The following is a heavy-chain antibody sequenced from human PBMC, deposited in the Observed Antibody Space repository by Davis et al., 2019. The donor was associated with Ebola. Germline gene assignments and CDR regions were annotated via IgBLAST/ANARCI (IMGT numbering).Heavy chain of an antibody. V-gene: IGHV6-1*01. J-gene: IGHJ6*04. CDR3: ARGWLRRGLDA. CDR2: TYYSSKWYH. CDR1: GDSVSSGG. Sequence: PSETLSLTCAISGDSVSSGGWNWIRQSPSRGLEWLGRTYYSSKWYHDYAVSLKSRITINPDTSKNQFSLHLNSVTPEDTALYFCARGWLRRGLDAWGEGTAVTVSS. D-gene: IGHD3-10*01.